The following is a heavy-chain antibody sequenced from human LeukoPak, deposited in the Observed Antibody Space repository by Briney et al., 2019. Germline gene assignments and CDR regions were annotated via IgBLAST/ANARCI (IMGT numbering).Heavy chain of an antibody. CDR3: AGIQLWLRY. J-gene: IGHJ4*02. Sequence: GGSLRLSCEASGFTFSAYAMTWVRQAPGKGLEWVSTIDATGDSTYYADSVKGRFTISRDNSENTLYLQMNSLRAGDTALYYCAGIQLWLRYWGQGTLVTVSS. CDR1: GFTFSAYA. D-gene: IGHD5-18*01. CDR2: IDATGDST. V-gene: IGHV3-23*01.